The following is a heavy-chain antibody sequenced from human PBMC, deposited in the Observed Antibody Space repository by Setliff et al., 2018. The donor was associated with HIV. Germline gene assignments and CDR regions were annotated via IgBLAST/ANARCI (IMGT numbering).Heavy chain of an antibody. D-gene: IGHD1-1*01. CDR1: GYIFTNYG. Sequence: GASVKVSCKASGYIFTNYGISWVRQAPGQGLEWMGWITGYNGNTNYAEKFQGRVTMTIDTSTSTAYLELRSLRSDDTAVYYCARVCPESLPYTWDDEADTFDIWGQGTMVTVSS. V-gene: IGHV1-18*01. CDR2: ITGYNGNT. J-gene: IGHJ3*02. CDR3: ARVCPESLPYTWDDEADTFDI.